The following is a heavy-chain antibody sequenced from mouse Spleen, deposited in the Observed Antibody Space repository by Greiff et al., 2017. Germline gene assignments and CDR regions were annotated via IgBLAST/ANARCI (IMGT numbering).Heavy chain of an antibody. CDR1: GYTFTSYW. CDR3: ARGDYGYGYFDY. J-gene: IGHJ2*01. D-gene: IGHD1-2*01. CDR2: IDPSDSYT. Sequence: QVQLQQPGAELVMPGASVKLSCKASGYTFTSYWMHWVKQRPGQGLEWIGEIDPSDSYTNYNQKFKGKATLTVDKSSSTAYMQLSSLTSEDSAVYYCARGDYGYGYFDYWGQGTTLTVSS. V-gene: IGHV1-69*01.